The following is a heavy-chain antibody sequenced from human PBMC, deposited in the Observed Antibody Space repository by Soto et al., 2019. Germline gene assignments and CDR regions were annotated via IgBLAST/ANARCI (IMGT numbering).Heavy chain of an antibody. CDR2: IWYDGSNK. V-gene: IGHV3-33*01. J-gene: IGHJ3*02. D-gene: IGHD3-22*01. CDR1: GFTFSSYG. Sequence: HPGGSLRLSCAASGFTFSSYGMHWVRQAPGKGLEWVAVIWYDGSNKYYADSVKGRFTISRDNSKNTLYLQMNSLRAEDTAVYYCARSYYDSSGYYFGPPTIWGQGTMVTVSS. CDR3: ARSYYDSSGYYFGPPTI.